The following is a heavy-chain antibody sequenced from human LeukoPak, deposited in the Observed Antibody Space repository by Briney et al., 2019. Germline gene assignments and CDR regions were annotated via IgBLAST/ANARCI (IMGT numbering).Heavy chain of an antibody. Sequence: GGSLRLSCAASGITFSSYWMSWVRQAPRKGLEWVANMNQDGSEKNCVDSVKGRFTISRDNAKNSLYLQMNSLRAEDTAVYYCARGDRYNYHFDYWGQGALVTVSS. CDR2: MNQDGSEK. V-gene: IGHV3-7*05. D-gene: IGHD5-24*01. J-gene: IGHJ4*02. CDR3: ARGDRYNYHFDY. CDR1: GITFSSYW.